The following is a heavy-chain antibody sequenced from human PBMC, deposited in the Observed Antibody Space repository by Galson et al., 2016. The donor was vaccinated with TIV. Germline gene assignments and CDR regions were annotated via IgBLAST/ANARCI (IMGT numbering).Heavy chain of an antibody. CDR2: IDWEDDK. CDR1: GFSLTTPGMC. Sequence: ALVKPTQTLTLTCTFSGFSLTTPGMCVSWIRQPPGRALEWLARIDWEDDKYYSTSLKTRLTISKDTSKNQVVLKMTNLDPADTATYYCARISGWSLEDGGRGTLVTVSS. J-gene: IGHJ4*02. V-gene: IGHV2-70*11. CDR3: ARISGWSLED. D-gene: IGHD6-19*01.